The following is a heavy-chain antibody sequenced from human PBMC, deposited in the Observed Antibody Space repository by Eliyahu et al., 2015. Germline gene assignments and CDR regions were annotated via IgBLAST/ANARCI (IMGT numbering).Heavy chain of an antibody. CDR2: INHSGST. D-gene: IGHD1-26*01. Sequence: QVQLQQWGAGLLKPSETLSLTCXVYGGSFSGYYWSWIRQPPGKGLEWIGEINHSGSTNYNPSLKSRVTISVDTSKNQFSLKLSSVTAADTAVYYCARGGSYDPLNWFDPWGQGTLVTVSS. J-gene: IGHJ5*02. V-gene: IGHV4-34*01. CDR1: GGSFSGYY. CDR3: ARGGSYDPLNWFDP.